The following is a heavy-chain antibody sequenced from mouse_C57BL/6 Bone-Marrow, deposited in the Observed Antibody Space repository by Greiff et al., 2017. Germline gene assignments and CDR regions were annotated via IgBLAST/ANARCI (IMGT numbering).Heavy chain of an antibody. V-gene: IGHV1-26*01. Sequence: EVQLQQSGPELVKPGASVKISCKASGYTFTDYYMNWVKQSHGKSLEWIGDINPNNGGTSYNQKFKGKATLTVDKSSSTAYMELRSLTSEDSAVYYCARGSYYYGASYWGQGTTLTVSS. J-gene: IGHJ2*01. CDR1: GYTFTDYY. CDR3: ARGSYYYGASY. D-gene: IGHD1-1*01. CDR2: INPNNGGT.